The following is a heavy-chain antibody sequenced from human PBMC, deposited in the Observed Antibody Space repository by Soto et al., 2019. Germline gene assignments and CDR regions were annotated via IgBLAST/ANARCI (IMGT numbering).Heavy chain of an antibody. J-gene: IGHJ6*02. Sequence: PSETLSLTCTVSGGSISSGDYYWSWIRQPPGKGLEWIGYIYYSGSTYYNPSLKSRVTISVDTSKNQFSLKLSSVTAAEPAVYYCARGPWIQLDYYYYGMDVWGQGTTVTVSS. V-gene: IGHV4-30-4*01. D-gene: IGHD5-18*01. CDR2: IYYSGST. CDR1: GGSISSGDYY. CDR3: ARGPWIQLDYYYYGMDV.